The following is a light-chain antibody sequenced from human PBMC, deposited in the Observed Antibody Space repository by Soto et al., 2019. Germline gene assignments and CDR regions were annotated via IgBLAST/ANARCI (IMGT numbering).Light chain of an antibody. Sequence: QSALTQPASVSGSPGQSITISCTGTSSDVGSYNLVSWYQQHPGKAPKLMIYEVSKRPSGVSNRVSGSKSGNTASPTISGLQAEDEADYYCCSYAGSSTHYVFGTGTKVTVL. J-gene: IGLJ1*01. V-gene: IGLV2-23*02. CDR3: CSYAGSSTHYV. CDR1: SSDVGSYNL. CDR2: EVS.